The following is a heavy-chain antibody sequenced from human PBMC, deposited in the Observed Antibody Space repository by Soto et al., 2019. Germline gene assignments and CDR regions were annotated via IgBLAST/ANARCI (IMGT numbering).Heavy chain of an antibody. V-gene: IGHV1-69*02. J-gene: IGHJ4*02. CDR1: GGTFSSYT. CDR3: ARGRNITIFGVVMPFDY. Sequence: QVQLVQSGAEVKKPGSSVKVSCKASGGTFSSYTISWVRQAPGQGLEWMGRIIPILGIANYAQKFQGRVTITADKSTSTAYMELSSLRSEDTAVYYCARGRNITIFGVVMPFDYWGQGTLVTVSS. CDR2: IIPILGIA. D-gene: IGHD3-3*01.